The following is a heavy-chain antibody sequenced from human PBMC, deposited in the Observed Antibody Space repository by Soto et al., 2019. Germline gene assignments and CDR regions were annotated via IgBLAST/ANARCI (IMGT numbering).Heavy chain of an antibody. Sequence: TSQTLSLTCTVSGGSISSYYWSWIRQPPGKGLEWIGYIYYSGSTNYNPSLKSRVTISVDTSKNQFSLKLSSVTAADTAVYYCARDGGYFDYWGQGTLVTVSS. CDR3: ARDGGYFDY. V-gene: IGHV4-59*12. J-gene: IGHJ4*02. CDR1: GGSISSYY. CDR2: IYYSGST.